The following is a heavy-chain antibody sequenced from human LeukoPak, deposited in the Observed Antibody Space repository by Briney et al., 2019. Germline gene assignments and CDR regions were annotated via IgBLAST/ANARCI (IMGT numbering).Heavy chain of an antibody. Sequence: GGSLRLSCAVSGFSVDTKYMSWVRQAPGKGLEWVSILYSDDRTDYADSVKGRFTISRHISRNTVYLQMNSLRTEDTAMYYCARDVGADWFDPWGQGTLVTVSS. CDR2: LYSDDRT. V-gene: IGHV3-53*04. CDR3: ARDVGADWFDP. CDR1: GFSVDTKY. J-gene: IGHJ5*02. D-gene: IGHD4/OR15-4a*01.